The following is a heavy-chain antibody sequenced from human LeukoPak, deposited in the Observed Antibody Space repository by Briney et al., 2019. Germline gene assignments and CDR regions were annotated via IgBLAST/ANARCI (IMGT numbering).Heavy chain of an antibody. D-gene: IGHD2-21*01. CDR2: INWNGGST. Sequence: GGSLRLSRAASGFTFEDYGMSWVRQAPGKGLEWVSGINWNGGSTGCADSVKGRFTISRDNAKNSLYLKMNSLKAEDKAWDHCERIVGAMGVRSDDYYLDFWGQGTLVTVSS. CDR1: GFTFEDYG. V-gene: IGHV3-20*01. J-gene: IGHJ4*02. CDR3: ERIVGAMGVRSDDYYLDF.